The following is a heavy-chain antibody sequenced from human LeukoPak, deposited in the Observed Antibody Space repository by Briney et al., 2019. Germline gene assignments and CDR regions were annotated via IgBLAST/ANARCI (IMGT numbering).Heavy chain of an antibody. D-gene: IGHD1-26*01. CDR3: ARRRIVGSIDDAFDI. V-gene: IGHV3-30-3*01. J-gene: IGHJ3*02. CDR2: ISSDGNTQ. CDR1: GFTFSSYA. Sequence: GGSLRLSCAASGFTFSSYAMHWVRQAPGKGLEWAAVISSDGNTQYYADSVEGRFTISRDNSNNTLYLQMNSLRADDTAIYYCARRRIVGSIDDAFDIWGQGTMVTLPS.